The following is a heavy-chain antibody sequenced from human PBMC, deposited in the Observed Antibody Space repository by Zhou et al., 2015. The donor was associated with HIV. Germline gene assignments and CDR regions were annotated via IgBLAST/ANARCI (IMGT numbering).Heavy chain of an antibody. CDR3: ARILNYGSGSYYFDY. CDR2: IIPIFGTA. V-gene: IGHV1-69*01. D-gene: IGHD3-10*01. CDR1: GGTFSSYA. Sequence: QVHLMQSGAEVKKPGSSVKVSCKASGGTFSSYAISWVRQAPGQGLEWMGGIIPIFGTANYAQKFQGRVTITADESTSTAYMELSSLRSEDTAVYYCARILNYGSGSYYFDYWGQGTLVTVSS. J-gene: IGHJ4*02.